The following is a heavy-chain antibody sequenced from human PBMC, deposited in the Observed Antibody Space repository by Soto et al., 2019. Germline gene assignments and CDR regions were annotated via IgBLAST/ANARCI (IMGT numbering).Heavy chain of an antibody. Sequence: GGSLRLSCAASGFTFSSYAMSWVRQAPGKGLEWVSAISGSGGSTHYADSVKGRLTISRDNSKNTLYLQMNSLRAEDTAVYYCAKASIAAAGYPDYYYGMDVWGQGTTVTVSS. CDR3: AKASIAAAGYPDYYYGMDV. D-gene: IGHD6-13*01. J-gene: IGHJ6*02. CDR2: ISGSGGST. V-gene: IGHV3-23*01. CDR1: GFTFSSYA.